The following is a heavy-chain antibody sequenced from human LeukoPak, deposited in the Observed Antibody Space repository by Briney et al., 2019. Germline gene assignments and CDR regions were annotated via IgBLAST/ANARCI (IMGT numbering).Heavy chain of an antibody. D-gene: IGHD3-10*01. V-gene: IGHV4-4*07. CDR2: IHTSGTT. J-gene: IGHJ6*02. CDR1: GGSISGYY. CDR3: ARGSGGGSGRNYKDHYYGMDV. Sequence: SETLSLTCTVSGGSISGYYWSWIRQPAGKALEWIGRIHTSGTTNYNPPLKSRVAMSVDTSKSQFSLKLNSVTAADTAVYYCARGSGGGSGRNYKDHYYGMDVWGQGTTVTVSS.